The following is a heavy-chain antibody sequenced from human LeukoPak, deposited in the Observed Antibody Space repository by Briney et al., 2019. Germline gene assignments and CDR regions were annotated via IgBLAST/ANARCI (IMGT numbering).Heavy chain of an antibody. Sequence: SETLSLTCTVSGDSVISGDYRWTWIRQPPGKGLEWIGYIYYSGSTYYNPSLKSRVTISVDTSKNQFSLKLSSVTAADTAVYYCAREGGPMVRGVIFYWGQGTLVTVSS. CDR2: IYYSGST. V-gene: IGHV4-30-4*01. D-gene: IGHD3-10*01. CDR1: GDSVISGDYR. CDR3: AREGGPMVRGVIFY. J-gene: IGHJ4*02.